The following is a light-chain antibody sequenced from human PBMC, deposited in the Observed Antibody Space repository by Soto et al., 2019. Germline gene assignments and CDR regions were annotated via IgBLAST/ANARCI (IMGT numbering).Light chain of an antibody. V-gene: IGKV1-5*03. CDR2: EAS. J-gene: IGKJ2*03. CDR1: QNITQY. CDR3: QQYVRPYS. Sequence: DNQMAQSPSTLSASVGDRVTISCRANQNITQYLAWYQQKPGQAPKLLISEASILEHGVPPRFAGSGPGTDFTLTITDLQPDDFATYFCQQYVRPYSFGQGTKVEI.